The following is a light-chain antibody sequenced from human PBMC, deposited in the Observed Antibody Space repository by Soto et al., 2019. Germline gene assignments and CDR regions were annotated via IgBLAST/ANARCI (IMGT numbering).Light chain of an antibody. CDR2: DAS. CDR3: QHFGSSRWT. J-gene: IGKJ1*01. Sequence: EIVLTQSPGTLSLSPGERATLSCRASQSVSSSYLAWYQQRPGQAPRLLTYDASSRATGIPDRFSGSGYGTDFTLAISRLESEDFAVYYCQHFGSSRWTGGQGTKVEI. V-gene: IGKV3-20*01. CDR1: QSVSSSY.